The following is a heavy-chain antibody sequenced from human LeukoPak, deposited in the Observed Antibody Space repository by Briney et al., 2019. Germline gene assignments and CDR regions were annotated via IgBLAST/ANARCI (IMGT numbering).Heavy chain of an antibody. CDR1: GGSISSGGYY. CDR2: IYYSGST. Sequence: PSQTLSLTCTVSGGSISSGGYYWSWIRQHPGKGLEWIGYIYYSGSTYYNPSLKSRVTISVDTSKNQFSLKLSSVTAADTAVYYCAREDYGGNSRYFQHWGQGTLVTVSS. CDR3: AREDYGGNSRYFQH. V-gene: IGHV4-31*03. J-gene: IGHJ1*01. D-gene: IGHD4-23*01.